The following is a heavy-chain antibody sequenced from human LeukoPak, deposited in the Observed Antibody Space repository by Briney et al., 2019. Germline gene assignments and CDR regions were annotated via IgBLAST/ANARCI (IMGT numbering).Heavy chain of an antibody. CDR3: ARDWCGGGSCYYFDH. CDR2: IWYDGSGK. J-gene: IGHJ4*02. CDR1: RFTFTDYG. V-gene: IGHV3-33*01. D-gene: IGHD2-15*01. Sequence: PGRSLRLSCAASRFTFTDYGMTCVRQPPGTGLEWVALIWYDGSGKYYADSVKGRFTISRDNSKNTLYLQMNSLRAEDTAVYYCARDWCGGGSCYYFDHWGQGTLVTVSS.